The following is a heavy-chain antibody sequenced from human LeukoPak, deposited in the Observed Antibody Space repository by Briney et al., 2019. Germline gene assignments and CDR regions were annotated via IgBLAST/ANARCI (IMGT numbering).Heavy chain of an antibody. V-gene: IGHV4-4*07. CDR1: GGSISSYY. D-gene: IGHD6-13*01. Sequence: KPSETLSLTCTVSGGSISSYYWSWIRQPAGKGLEWIGRIYTSGSSNYNPSLKSRVTMSVDTSKNQFSLKLSSVTAADTAVYYCARVPIAAAPYFDYLGPRTLVTVSS. CDR2: IYTSGSS. CDR3: ARVPIAAAPYFDY. J-gene: IGHJ4*02.